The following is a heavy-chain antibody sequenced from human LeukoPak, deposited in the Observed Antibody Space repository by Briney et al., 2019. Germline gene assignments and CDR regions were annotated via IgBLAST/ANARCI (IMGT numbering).Heavy chain of an antibody. J-gene: IGHJ3*02. CDR3: ARKDKFLHYDSRSGRPDAFDI. Sequence: SETLSLTCTVSGGSISSSSYYWGWIRQPPGKGLEWIGSIYYSGSTNYNPSLKSRVTISVDTSKNQFSLKLSSVTAADTAVYYCARKDKFLHYDSRSGRPDAFDIWGQGTMVTVSS. CDR1: GGSISSSSYY. V-gene: IGHV4-39*07. D-gene: IGHD3-22*01. CDR2: IYYSGST.